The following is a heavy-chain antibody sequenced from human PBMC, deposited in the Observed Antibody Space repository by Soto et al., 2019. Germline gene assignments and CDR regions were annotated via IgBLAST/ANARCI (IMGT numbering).Heavy chain of an antibody. Sequence: GGSLRLSCAASGFTFSSYGMHWVRQAPGKGLEWVAVISYDGSNKYYADSVKGRFTISRDNSKNTLYLQMNSLRAEDTAVYYCAKDRGGYSYGGIDYWGQGTLVTVSS. CDR2: ISYDGSNK. V-gene: IGHV3-30*18. CDR1: GFTFSSYG. D-gene: IGHD5-18*01. J-gene: IGHJ4*02. CDR3: AKDRGGYSYGGIDY.